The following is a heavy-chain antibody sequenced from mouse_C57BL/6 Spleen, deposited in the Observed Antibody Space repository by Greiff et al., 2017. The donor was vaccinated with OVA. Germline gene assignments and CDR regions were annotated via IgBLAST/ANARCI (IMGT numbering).Heavy chain of an antibody. CDR1: GYAFSSSW. CDR2: IYPGDGDT. D-gene: IGHD1-1*01. J-gene: IGHJ2*01. V-gene: IGHV1-82*01. Sequence: VQLQQSGPELVKPGASVKISCKASGYAFSSSWMNWVKQRPGKGLEWIGRIYPGDGDTNYNGKFKGKATLTADKSSSTAYMQLSSLTSEDSAVYFCARCYGSSYVGYFDYWGQGTTLTVSS. CDR3: ARCYGSSYVGYFDY.